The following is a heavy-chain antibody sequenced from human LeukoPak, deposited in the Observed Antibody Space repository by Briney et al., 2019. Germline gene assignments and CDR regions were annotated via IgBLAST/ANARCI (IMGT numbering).Heavy chain of an antibody. CDR1: GYTFTSYA. D-gene: IGHD6-13*01. CDR2: INAGNGNT. CDR3: ARAFGAAAGTSGY. V-gene: IGHV1-3*01. Sequence: ASVKVSCKASGYTFTSYAMHWVRQAPGQRLEWMGWINAGNGNTKYPQKFQGRVTITRDTSASTAYMELSSLRSEDTAVYYCARAFGAAAGTSGYWGQGTLVTVSS. J-gene: IGHJ4*02.